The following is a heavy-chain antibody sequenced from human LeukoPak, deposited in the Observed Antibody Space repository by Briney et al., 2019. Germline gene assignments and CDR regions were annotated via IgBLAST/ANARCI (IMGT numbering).Heavy chain of an antibody. V-gene: IGHV4-38-2*01. Sequence: KPSETLSLTCAVSGYSISSRYYWGWIRQLPGKGLEWIGSIYHSGSTYYNPSLKSRVSISADTSKNQFSLKLSSVTAADTAVYYCARHGGSYYSYFQHWGQGTLVTVSS. CDR1: GYSISSRYY. J-gene: IGHJ1*01. D-gene: IGHD1-26*01. CDR3: ARHGGSYYSYFQH. CDR2: IYHSGST.